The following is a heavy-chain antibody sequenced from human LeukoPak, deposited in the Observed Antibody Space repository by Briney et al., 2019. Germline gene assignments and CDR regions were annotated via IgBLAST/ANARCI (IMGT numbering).Heavy chain of an antibody. J-gene: IGHJ3*02. Sequence: PGGSLRLSCAASGFTFSNYWMSWVRQAPGKGLEWVANIKQDGSEKYYVNSVKGRFTISRDNAKNSLYLQMNSLRAEDTAVYYCARVWSGSFKGGAFDIWGQGTMVTVSS. V-gene: IGHV3-7*01. D-gene: IGHD1-26*01. CDR3: ARVWSGSFKGGAFDI. CDR2: IKQDGSEK. CDR1: GFTFSNYW.